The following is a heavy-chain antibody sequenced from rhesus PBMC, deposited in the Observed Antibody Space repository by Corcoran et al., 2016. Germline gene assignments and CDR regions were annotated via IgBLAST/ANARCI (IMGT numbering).Heavy chain of an antibody. Sequence: QVQLQESGQGLVKPSETLSITCAYSGYSISSGYGGSWIREPPGKGLEWIGYISYSGSSYYTPSFKSRGTISIDTSKNQFSLKLSSVTAADTAVYYCAREDSYEDDYGYYYHPYGLDSWGQGVVVTV. D-gene: IGHD3-9*01. CDR2: ISYSGSS. CDR1: GYSISSGYGG. CDR3: AREDSYEDDYGYYYHPYGLDS. V-gene: IGHV4-127*01. J-gene: IGHJ6*01.